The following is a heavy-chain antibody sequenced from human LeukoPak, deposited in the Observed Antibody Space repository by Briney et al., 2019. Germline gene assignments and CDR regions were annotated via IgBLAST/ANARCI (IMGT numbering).Heavy chain of an antibody. CDR3: ARVGFPLGIAVAGNLRS. CDR2: ISSSSSYI. D-gene: IGHD6-19*01. CDR1: GFTFSSYS. J-gene: IGHJ5*02. Sequence: GGSLRLSCAASGFTFSSYSMNWVRQAPGKGLEWVSSISSSSSYIYYADSVKGRFTISRDNAKNSLYLQMNSLRAEDTAVYYCARVGFPLGIAVAGNLRSWGQGTLVTVSS. V-gene: IGHV3-21*01.